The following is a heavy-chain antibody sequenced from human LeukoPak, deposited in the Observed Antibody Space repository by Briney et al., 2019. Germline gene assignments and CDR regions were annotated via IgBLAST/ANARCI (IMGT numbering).Heavy chain of an antibody. V-gene: IGHV3-23*01. CDR2: ISASAAMT. J-gene: IGHJ4*02. CDR3: AKDRSIGTYYTFDH. Sequence: GGSLRLSCAASGFTFNDYAMTWVRQAPGKGLEWVSSISASAAMTYYADSVKGRFTVSRDNSKNTLYLQMSRLTAADTAVYYCAKDRSIGTYYTFDHWGQGTLVTVSS. CDR1: GFTFNDYA. D-gene: IGHD1-26*01.